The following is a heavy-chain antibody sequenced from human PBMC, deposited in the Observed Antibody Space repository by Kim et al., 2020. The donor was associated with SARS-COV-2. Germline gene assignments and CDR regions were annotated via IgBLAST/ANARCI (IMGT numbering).Heavy chain of an antibody. CDR3: ARDRYDSSGYYRGTTTHIDY. J-gene: IGHJ4*02. Sequence: GGSLRLSCAASGFTFSSYSMSWVRQAPGKGLEWVSSISSSSSYIYYADSVKGRFTISRDNAKNSLYLQMNSLRAEDMAVYYCARDRYDSSGYYRGTTTHIDYWGQGTLVTVSS. V-gene: IGHV3-21*01. CDR1: GFTFSSYS. D-gene: IGHD3-22*01. CDR2: ISSSSSYI.